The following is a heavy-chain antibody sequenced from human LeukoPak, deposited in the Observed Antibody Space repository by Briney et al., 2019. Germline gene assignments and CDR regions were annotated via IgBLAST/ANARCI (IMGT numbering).Heavy chain of an antibody. Sequence: SETLSLTCAVYGGSFSGYYWSWIRQPPGKGLEWIGEINHSGSTNYNPSLKSRVTISVDTSKNQFSLKLSSVTAADTAVYYCARGFRVVYYYYYYMDVWGKGTTVTVSS. CDR2: INHSGST. CDR3: ARGFRVVYYYYYYMDV. J-gene: IGHJ6*03. CDR1: GGSFSGYY. D-gene: IGHD2-2*01. V-gene: IGHV4-34*01.